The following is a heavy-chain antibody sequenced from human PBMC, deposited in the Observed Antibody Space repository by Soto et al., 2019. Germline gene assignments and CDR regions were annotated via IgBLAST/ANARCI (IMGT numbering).Heavy chain of an antibody. CDR1: GFSLSTSGVG. CDR2: IYWDDDK. CDR3: ALPSYYYDSSGYFHAEYFQH. J-gene: IGHJ1*01. D-gene: IGHD3-22*01. Sequence: QITLKESGPTLVKPTQTLTLTCTFSGFSLSTSGVGVGWIRQPPGKALEWLALIYWDDDKRYSPSLKSRLTITKHTSKNQVVLTMTNMDPVDTATYYCALPSYYYDSSGYFHAEYFQHWGQGTLVTVSS. V-gene: IGHV2-5*02.